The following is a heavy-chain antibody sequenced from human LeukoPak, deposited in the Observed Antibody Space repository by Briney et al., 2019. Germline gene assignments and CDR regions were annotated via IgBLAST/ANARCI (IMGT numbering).Heavy chain of an antibody. CDR1: GFTFSSYG. CDR3: AKEVTLDY. D-gene: IGHD2-21*02. Sequence: PGGSLRLSCVASGFTFSSYGTHWVRQAPGKGLEWVAVISYDGSNKYYADSVKGRFTISRDISKNTLYLQMNSLRAEDTAVYYCAKEVTLDYWGQGTLVTVSS. J-gene: IGHJ4*02. CDR2: ISYDGSNK. V-gene: IGHV3-30*18.